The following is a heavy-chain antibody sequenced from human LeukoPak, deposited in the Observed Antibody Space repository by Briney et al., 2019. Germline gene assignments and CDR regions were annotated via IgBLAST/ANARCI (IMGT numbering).Heavy chain of an antibody. D-gene: IGHD6-19*01. V-gene: IGHV1-2*02. CDR3: ARDRPGYSSWFDP. Sequence: GASVTVSCKASGYTFTDYHMHWVRQAPGQGLKWMGWINTNSGGKNHAQKFQGRVTLTRDTSITTAYMELSSLRSDDTAVYYCARDRPGYSSWFDPWGQGTLVTVSS. CDR2: INTNSGGK. J-gene: IGHJ5*02. CDR1: GYTFTDYH.